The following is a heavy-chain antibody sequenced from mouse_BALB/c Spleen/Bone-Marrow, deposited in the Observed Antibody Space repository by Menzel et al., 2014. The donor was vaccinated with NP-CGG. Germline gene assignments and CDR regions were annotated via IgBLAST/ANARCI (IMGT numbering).Heavy chain of an antibody. CDR1: GYAFSAYW. V-gene: IGHV1-80*01. D-gene: IGHD1-2*01. CDR3: TRSTATFDY. CDR2: IYPGDGDT. J-gene: IGHJ2*01. Sequence: VQLQQSGAELVRPVSSVKISCKASGYAFSAYWMDWVKQRPGQGLEWIGQIYPGDGDTNYNGKFKGKATLTADKSSSTAYMQLSSLTSEDSAVYFCTRSTATFDYWGQGTTLTVSS.